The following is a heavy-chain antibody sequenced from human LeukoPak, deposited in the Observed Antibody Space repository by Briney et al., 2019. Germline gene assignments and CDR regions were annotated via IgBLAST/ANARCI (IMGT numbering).Heavy chain of an antibody. J-gene: IGHJ5*02. CDR1: GYTFTGYY. CDR3: VRGSSGYWDNWFDP. D-gene: IGHD3-22*01. V-gene: IGHV1-2*06. CDR2: INPNSGGT. Sequence: GASVKVSCKASGYTFTGYYMHWVRQAPGQGLEWMGRINPNSGGTNYAQKFQGRVTMTRDTSISTAYMELSRLRSDDTAVYYCVRGSSGYWDNWFDPWGQGTLVTVSS.